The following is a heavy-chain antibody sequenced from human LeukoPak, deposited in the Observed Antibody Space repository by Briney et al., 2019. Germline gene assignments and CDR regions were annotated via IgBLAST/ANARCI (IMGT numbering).Heavy chain of an antibody. V-gene: IGHV3-30*14. CDR1: GFSFSSYS. Sequence: PGGSLRLSCAASGFSFSSYSIHWVRQAPGKGLEWVAVISSDGNSKNFALSVKGRYTISRENAKNSLYLQMDSLRAGDTAVYSCARVATNAFDIWGQGTMVIVSS. CDR2: ISSDGNSK. CDR3: ARVATNAFDI. J-gene: IGHJ3*02. D-gene: IGHD1-14*01.